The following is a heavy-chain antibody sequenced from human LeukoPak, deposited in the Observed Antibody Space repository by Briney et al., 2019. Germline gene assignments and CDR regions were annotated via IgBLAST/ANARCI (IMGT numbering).Heavy chain of an antibody. D-gene: IGHD6-13*01. J-gene: IGHJ6*02. V-gene: IGHV1-2*06. CDR3: ARDFGSSWYSYYYGMDV. CDR1: GYTFTGYY. CDR2: INPNSGGT. Sequence: GASVKVSCKASGYTFTGYYMHWVRQAPGQGLEWMGRINPNSGGTNYAQKFQGRVTMTRDMSISTAYMELSRLRSDDTAVYYCARDFGSSWYSYYYGMDVWGQGTTVTVSS.